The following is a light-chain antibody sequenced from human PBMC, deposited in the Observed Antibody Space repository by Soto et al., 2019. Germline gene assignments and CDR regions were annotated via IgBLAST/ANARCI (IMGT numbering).Light chain of an antibody. V-gene: IGKV1-17*01. CDR2: GAS. J-gene: IGKJ2*01. CDR3: LQHNTYPYT. CDR1: QGIRNN. Sequence: DIQMTQSPSSLSASVGDRVTITCRASQGIRNNLAWYQQKPGKAPKRLIYGASSLQSGVPSRFSGSGSGTEFTLTISSLQSEDFATYFCLQHNTYPYTFGQGTKLEI.